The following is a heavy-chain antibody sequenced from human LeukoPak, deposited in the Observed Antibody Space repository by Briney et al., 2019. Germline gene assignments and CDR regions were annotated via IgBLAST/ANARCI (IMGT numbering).Heavy chain of an antibody. V-gene: IGHV3-23*01. CDR2: INRGGDST. CDR3: ASILQWFVYDY. J-gene: IGHJ4*02. Sequence: PGGSLRLSCAASGFTVSSNYMTWVRQAPGKGLEWVSAINRGGDSTYYADSVKGRFTISRDNSKNTLYLQMNSLRAEDTAVYYCASILQWFVYDYWGQGTLVTVSP. CDR1: GFTVSSNY. D-gene: IGHD3-10*01.